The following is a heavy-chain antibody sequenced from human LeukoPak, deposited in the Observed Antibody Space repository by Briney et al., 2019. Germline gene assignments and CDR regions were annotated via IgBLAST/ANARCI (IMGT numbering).Heavy chain of an antibody. J-gene: IGHJ3*02. V-gene: IGHV1-2*02. Sequence: ASVKVSCKASGYTFTGYYMHWVRQAPGQGLEWMGWINPNSGGTNYAQKFQGRVTMTRDTSISTAYMELSRLRSDDTAVYYCARGGLRIVVVTAMYAFDIWGQGTMVTVSS. CDR2: INPNSGGT. D-gene: IGHD2-21*02. CDR1: GYTFTGYY. CDR3: ARGGLRIVVVTAMYAFDI.